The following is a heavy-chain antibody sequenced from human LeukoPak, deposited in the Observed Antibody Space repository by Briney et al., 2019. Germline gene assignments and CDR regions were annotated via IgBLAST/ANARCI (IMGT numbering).Heavy chain of an antibody. D-gene: IGHD3-10*01. V-gene: IGHV3-11*01. Sequence: GGSLRLSCAASGFIFSGYYMSWVRQAPGKGLEWLSYISNTGSTIDYADSVKGRFTISRDNAKNSLYLQMNSLRAEDTAVYYCARRYYYGSGSHFDSWGQGTPVTVSS. CDR1: GFIFSGYY. CDR3: ARRYYYGSGSHFDS. J-gene: IGHJ4*02. CDR2: ISNTGSTI.